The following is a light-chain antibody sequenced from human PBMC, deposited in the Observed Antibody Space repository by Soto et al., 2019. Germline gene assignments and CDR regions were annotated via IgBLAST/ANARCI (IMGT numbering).Light chain of an antibody. Sequence: QSVLDQPASVSGSPGQSITISCTGTNNDVGGYRLVSWYQQYSGKAPKLIIYEATKRPSGVSHRFSGSKSGNTASLTISGLQTEDEADYYCSSFSSITREVFGGGTKLTVL. CDR3: SSFSSITREV. CDR1: NNDVGGYRL. CDR2: EAT. V-gene: IGLV2-14*02. J-gene: IGLJ2*01.